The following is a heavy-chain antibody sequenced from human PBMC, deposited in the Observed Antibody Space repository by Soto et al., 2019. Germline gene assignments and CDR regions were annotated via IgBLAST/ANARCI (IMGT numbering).Heavy chain of an antibody. J-gene: IGHJ4*02. D-gene: IGHD3-9*01. CDR1: GYSFTSYW. V-gene: IGHV5-51*01. CDR3: ARLRRMGFLTGYYLDY. Sequence: GESLKISFKGSGYSFTSYWIGWVRQMPGKGLEWMGIIYPGDSDTRYSPSFQGQVTISADKSISTAYLQWSSLKASDTAMYYCARLRRMGFLTGYYLDYWGQGTLVTVSS. CDR2: IYPGDSDT.